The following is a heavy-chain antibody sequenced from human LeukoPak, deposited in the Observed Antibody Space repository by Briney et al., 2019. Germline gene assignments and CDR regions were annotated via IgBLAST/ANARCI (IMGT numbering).Heavy chain of an antibody. CDR3: AKPSSTGYYGSGKYYFDY. Sequence: PGGSLRLSCAASGFTFSSYAMSWVRQAPGKGLEWVSAISGSGSSTYYADSVKGRFTISRDNSKNTLYLQMNSLRAEDTAVYYCAKPSSTGYYGSGKYYFDYWGQGTLVTVSS. V-gene: IGHV3-23*01. CDR1: GFTFSSYA. D-gene: IGHD3-10*01. J-gene: IGHJ4*02. CDR2: ISGSGSST.